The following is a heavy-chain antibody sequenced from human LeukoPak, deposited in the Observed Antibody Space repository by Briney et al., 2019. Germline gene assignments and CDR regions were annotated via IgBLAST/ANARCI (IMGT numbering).Heavy chain of an antibody. Sequence: ASVKVSCKASGYTFTSYGISWVRQAPGQGLEWMGWIGAYNGNTNYAQKLQGRVTMTTDTSTSTAYMELRSLRPDDTAVYYCARRRRSGSSTSCYDYWGQGTLVTVSS. D-gene: IGHD2-2*01. CDR1: GYTFTSYG. CDR2: IGAYNGNT. J-gene: IGHJ4*02. V-gene: IGHV1-18*01. CDR3: ARRRRSGSSTSCYDY.